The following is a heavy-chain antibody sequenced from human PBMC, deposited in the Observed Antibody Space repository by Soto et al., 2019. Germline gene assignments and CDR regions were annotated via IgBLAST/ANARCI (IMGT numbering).Heavy chain of an antibody. V-gene: IGHV4-59*01. Sequence: SETLSLTCTVSGGSISSYYWSWIRQPPGKGLEWIGYIYYSGSTNYNPSLKSRVTISVDTSKNQFSLKLSSVTAADTAVYYCARDFMGIAGGMDVWGQGTTVTVSS. CDR1: GGSISSYY. D-gene: IGHD6-13*01. CDR3: ARDFMGIAGGMDV. J-gene: IGHJ6*02. CDR2: IYYSGST.